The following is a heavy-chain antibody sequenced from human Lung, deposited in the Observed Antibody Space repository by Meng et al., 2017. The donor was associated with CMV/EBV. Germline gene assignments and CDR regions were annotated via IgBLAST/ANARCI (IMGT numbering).Heavy chain of an antibody. CDR3: ARDLRPMYYDFWSGFGA. D-gene: IGHD3-3*01. V-gene: IGHV3-30*04. J-gene: IGHJ5*02. Sequence: SLKISXAASGFTFSSYAMHWVRQAPGKGLEWVAVISYDGSNKYYADSVKGRFTISRDNSKNTLYLQMNSLRAEDTAVYYCARDLRPMYYDFWSGFGAWGQGTLVTVSS. CDR1: GFTFSSYA. CDR2: ISYDGSNK.